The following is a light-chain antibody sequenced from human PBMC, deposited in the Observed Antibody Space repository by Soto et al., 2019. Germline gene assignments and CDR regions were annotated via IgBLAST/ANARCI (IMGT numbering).Light chain of an antibody. CDR1: QSVSRTY. CDR2: ATS. CDR3: QQYGRSGT. Sequence: EIVLTQSPGTLSLSPGERATLSCRASQSVSRTYLAWYKQKPVQAPRHLIYATSSRATGIPDRFSGSGSGTDFTLTIRRLEPEDFAVYYCQQYGRSGTFGQGTKVDIK. J-gene: IGKJ1*01. V-gene: IGKV3-20*01.